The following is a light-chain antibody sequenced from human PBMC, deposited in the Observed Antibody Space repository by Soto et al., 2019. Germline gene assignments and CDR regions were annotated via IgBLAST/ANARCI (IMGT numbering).Light chain of an antibody. CDR3: QQYNNWPPYT. J-gene: IGKJ2*01. V-gene: IGKV3-15*01. CDR2: GAS. CDR1: QSVSSN. Sequence: EIVMTXSPATLSVXXXXXATLSCRASQSVSSNLAWYQQKPGQAPRLLIYGASTRATGIPARFSGSGSGTEFTLTISSLQSEDFAVYYCQQYNNWPPYTFGQGTKLEIK.